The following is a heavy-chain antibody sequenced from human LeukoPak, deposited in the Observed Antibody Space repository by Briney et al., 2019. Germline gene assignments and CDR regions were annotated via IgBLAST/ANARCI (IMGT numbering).Heavy chain of an antibody. CDR3: TKVSVDH. CDR2: ISSGSSTI. V-gene: IGHV3-48*01. Sequence: PGGSLRLSCAASGFTFNTYSMNWVRQAPGKGLEWISYISSGSSTIYYADSVKGRFTISRDNAKNSLYLQMNSLRADDTAVYYCTKVSVDHWGQGILVTVSS. CDR1: GFTFNTYS. J-gene: IGHJ4*02.